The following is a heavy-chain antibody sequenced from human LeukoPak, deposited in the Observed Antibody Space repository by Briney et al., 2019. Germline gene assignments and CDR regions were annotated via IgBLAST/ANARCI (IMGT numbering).Heavy chain of an antibody. V-gene: IGHV4-34*01. J-gene: IGHJ3*02. CDR1: GGAFSGYY. CDR3: ARGSRWTAFDI. Sequence: SETLSLTCAVYGGAFSGYYWSWIRQPPRKGVEWIGEINHSGSTNYNPSLKSRVTISVDTSKNQFSLKLSSVTAADTAVYYCARGSRWTAFDIWGQGTMVTVSS. CDR2: INHSGST. D-gene: IGHD6-13*01.